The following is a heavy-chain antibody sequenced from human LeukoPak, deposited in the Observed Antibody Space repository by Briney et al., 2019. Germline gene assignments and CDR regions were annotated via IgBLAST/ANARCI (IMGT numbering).Heavy chain of an antibody. CDR2: IYTSGST. CDR3: ARTVVVVTADRYYYYCMDV. V-gene: IGHV4-4*07. Sequence: PSETLSLTCTVSGGSISSYYWSWIRQPAGKGLEWIGRIYTSGSTNYNPSLKSRVTMSVDTSKNQFSLKLSSVTAADTAVYYCARTVVVVTADRYYYYCMDVWGKGTTVTVSS. J-gene: IGHJ6*03. D-gene: IGHD2-21*02. CDR1: GGSISSYY.